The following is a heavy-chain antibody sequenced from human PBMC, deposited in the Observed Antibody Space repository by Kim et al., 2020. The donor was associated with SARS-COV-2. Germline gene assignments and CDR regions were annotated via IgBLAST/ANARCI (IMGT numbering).Heavy chain of an antibody. Sequence: GGSLRLSCAASGFTFSGSAMHWVRQASGKGLEWVGRIRSKANSYATAYAASVKGRFTISRDDSKNTAYLQMNSLKTEDTAVYYCTSPAFAPSGGYWGQGTLVTVSS. CDR1: GFTFSGSA. CDR3: TSPAFAPSGGY. D-gene: IGHD3-10*01. J-gene: IGHJ4*02. CDR2: IRSKANSYAT. V-gene: IGHV3-73*01.